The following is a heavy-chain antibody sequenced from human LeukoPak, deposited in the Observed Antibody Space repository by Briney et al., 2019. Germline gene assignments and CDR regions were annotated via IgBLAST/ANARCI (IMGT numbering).Heavy chain of an antibody. V-gene: IGHV5-51*01. D-gene: IGHD3-22*01. CDR1: GSSFTSYW. J-gene: IGHJ4*02. Sequence: PGASLQISCKGSGSSFTSYWIGWVRQLPGKGLEWMGIIYPGDSDTRYSPSFQGQVTISADKSISTAYLQWSSLKASDTAMYYCARHGPMYYYDSSGYCDYWGQGTLVTVSS. CDR2: IYPGDSDT. CDR3: ARHGPMYYYDSSGYCDY.